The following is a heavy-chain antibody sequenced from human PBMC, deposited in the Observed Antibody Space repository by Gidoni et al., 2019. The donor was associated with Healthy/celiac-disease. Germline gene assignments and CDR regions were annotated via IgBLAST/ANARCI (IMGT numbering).Heavy chain of an antibody. CDR1: GFTVSNAW. CDR3: TTGIVVVPAAYYGMDV. CDR2: IKSKTDGGTT. V-gene: IGHV3-15*01. J-gene: IGHJ6*02. Sequence: EVQLVESGGGLVKPGGSLRLSCAASGFTVSNAWMSWVRQAPGKGLEWVGRIKSKTDGGTTDYAAPVKGRFTISRDDSKNTLYLQMNSLKTEDTAVYYCTTGIVVVPAAYYGMDVWGQGTTVTVSS. D-gene: IGHD2-2*01.